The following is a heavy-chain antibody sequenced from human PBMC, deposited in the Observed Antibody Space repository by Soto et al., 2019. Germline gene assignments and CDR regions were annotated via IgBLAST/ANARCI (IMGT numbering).Heavy chain of an antibody. Sequence: GGSLRLSCAASGFTFDDYAMHWVRQPPGKGLEWVSSINWHSGDVGYADSVKGRFSISRDNAKNSLYLEMNSLRTEDTAVYYCAKAISGYRRSWYPNWGQGTLVTVSS. J-gene: IGHJ4*02. CDR2: INWHSGDV. D-gene: IGHD6-13*01. CDR3: AKAISGYRRSWYPN. V-gene: IGHV3-9*01. CDR1: GFTFDDYA.